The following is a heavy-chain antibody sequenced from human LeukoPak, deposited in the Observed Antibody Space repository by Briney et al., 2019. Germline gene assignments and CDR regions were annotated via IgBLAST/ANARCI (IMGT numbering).Heavy chain of an antibody. CDR2: IYHSGST. Sequence: SGTLSLTCAVSGGSISSSNWWSWVRQPPGKGLEWIGEIYHSGSTNYNPSLKSRVTISVDKSKNQFSLKLSSVTAADTAVYYCARRNTMVRGVYYHGMDVWGQGTTVTVSS. D-gene: IGHD3-10*01. CDR3: ARRNTMVRGVYYHGMDV. J-gene: IGHJ6*02. CDR1: GGSISSSNW. V-gene: IGHV4-4*02.